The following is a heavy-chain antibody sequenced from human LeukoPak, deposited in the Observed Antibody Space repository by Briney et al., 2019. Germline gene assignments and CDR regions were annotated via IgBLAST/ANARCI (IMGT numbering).Heavy chain of an antibody. CDR1: GFTFSNYA. D-gene: IGHD1-26*01. V-gene: IGHV3-21*01. J-gene: IGHJ4*02. CDR3: ARDLTVGATVRYFDY. CDR2: ISSSSSYI. Sequence: GGSLRLSCVASGFTFSNYAMNWVRQAPGKGLEWVSSISSSSSYIYYADSVKGRFTISRDNAKNSLYLQMNSLRAEDTAVYYCARDLTVGATVRYFDYWGQGTLVTVSS.